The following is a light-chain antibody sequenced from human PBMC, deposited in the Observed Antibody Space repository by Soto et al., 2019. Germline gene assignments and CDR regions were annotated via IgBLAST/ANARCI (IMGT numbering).Light chain of an antibody. V-gene: IGKV1-33*01. CDR3: QQCGNLPPT. CDR2: GAY. Sequence: DIQMTQSPSSLSASVGDRVTITCQASQDISNHLNWYQQTSGKAPKLLIYGAYNLETGVPSRFTGSQSGTHFTFTITSLQPEDVATYFCQQCGNLPPTFGGGTKEEI. J-gene: IGKJ4*01. CDR1: QDISNH.